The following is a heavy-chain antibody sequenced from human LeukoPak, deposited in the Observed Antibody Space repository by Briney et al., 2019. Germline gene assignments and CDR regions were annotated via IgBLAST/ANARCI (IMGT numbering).Heavy chain of an antibody. D-gene: IGHD2-2*02. J-gene: IGHJ3*02. CDR1: GFTFGDYA. CDR3: TRDLGRYCSSTSCYTAAFDI. Sequence: PGGSLRLSCTASGFTFGDYAMSWVRQAPGKGLEWVGFIRSQAYGGTTEYAASVKGRFTISRDDSKSIAYLQMNSLKTEDTAVYYCTRDLGRYCSSTSCYTAAFDIWGQGTMVTVSS. CDR2: IRSQAYGGTT. V-gene: IGHV3-49*04.